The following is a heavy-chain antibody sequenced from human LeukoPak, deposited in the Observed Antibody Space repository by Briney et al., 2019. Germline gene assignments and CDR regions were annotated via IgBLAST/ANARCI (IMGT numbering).Heavy chain of an antibody. CDR3: TTQRSRITMVRGVIRSDH. J-gene: IGHJ4*02. D-gene: IGHD3-10*01. CDR1: GFTFSNAW. Sequence: GGSLRLSCAASGFTFSNAWMSWVPQGPGKGLEWVGRIKSKTDGGTTDYAAPVKGRFTISRDDSKNTLYLQMNSLKTEDTAVYYCTTQRSRITMVRGVIRSDHWGQGTLVTVSS. CDR2: IKSKTDGGTT. V-gene: IGHV3-15*01.